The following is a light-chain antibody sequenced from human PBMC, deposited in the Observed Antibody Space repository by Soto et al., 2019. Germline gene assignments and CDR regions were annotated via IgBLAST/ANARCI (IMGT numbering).Light chain of an antibody. J-gene: IGKJ4*01. CDR2: GAS. V-gene: IGKV3D-20*02. CDR3: QQHAHWPLT. CDR1: QSVSSCY. Sequence: EIVLTQSPATLSLSPGERATLSCRASQSVSSCYLAWYQQKPGQAPRLLIYGASTRATGIPDRFSGSGYGTDFTLTISSLEPEDFAVYYCQQHAHWPLTFGRGTKVDIK.